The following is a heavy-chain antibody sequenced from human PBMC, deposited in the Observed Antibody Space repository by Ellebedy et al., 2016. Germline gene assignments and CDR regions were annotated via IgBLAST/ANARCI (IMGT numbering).Heavy chain of an antibody. CDR1: GASISAYS. V-gene: IGHV4-59*13. Sequence: GSLRLXXTVSGASISAYSWTWIRQPPGKGLEWVGYISYSGSTNYNPSLKSRVTISVDTSKNQFSLRLSSVTAADTAVYYCARGVESYHAPEYGMDVWGQGTTVTVS. CDR3: ARGVESYHAPEYGMDV. CDR2: ISYSGST. J-gene: IGHJ6*02. D-gene: IGHD1-26*01.